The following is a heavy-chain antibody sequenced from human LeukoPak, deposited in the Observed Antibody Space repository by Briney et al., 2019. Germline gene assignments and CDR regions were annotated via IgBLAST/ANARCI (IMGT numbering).Heavy chain of an antibody. CDR1: GFTFADYS. Sequence: GGSLRLSCIASGFTFADYSMTWFRQAPGKGLEWVGLIRSKGYEGPTEYAASVKGRFTSSRDDSKRIVYIHMNSLKIEDTAMYYCCGPRGGDFKYFDYWGQGTLVTVSS. J-gene: IGHJ4*02. D-gene: IGHD2-21*02. V-gene: IGHV3-49*03. CDR2: IRSKGYEGPT. CDR3: CGPRGGDFKYFDY.